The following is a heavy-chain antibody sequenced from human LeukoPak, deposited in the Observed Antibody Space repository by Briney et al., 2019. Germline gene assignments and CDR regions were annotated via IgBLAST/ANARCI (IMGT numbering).Heavy chain of an antibody. J-gene: IGHJ4*02. D-gene: IGHD1-26*01. Sequence: GGSLRLSCAASGFTFSSYSMNWVRQAPGKGLEWVSSISNSSSYIYYADSVKGRFTISRDNAKNSLYLQMNSLRAEDTAVYYCAREAGATGLDYWGQGTLVTVSS. V-gene: IGHV3-21*01. CDR1: GFTFSSYS. CDR2: ISNSSSYI. CDR3: AREAGATGLDY.